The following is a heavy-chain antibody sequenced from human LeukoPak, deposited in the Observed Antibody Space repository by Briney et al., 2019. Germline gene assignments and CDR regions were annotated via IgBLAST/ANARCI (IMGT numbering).Heavy chain of an antibody. Sequence: GESLKISCKGSGYSSTSYWIGWVRQMPGKGLEWMGIIYPGDSDTRYSPSFQGQVTISADKSISTAYLQWSSLKASDTAMYYCARPPDSSALPESYWGQGTLVTVSS. V-gene: IGHV5-51*01. CDR1: GYSSTSYW. J-gene: IGHJ4*02. CDR2: IYPGDSDT. D-gene: IGHD3-22*01. CDR3: ARPPDSSALPESY.